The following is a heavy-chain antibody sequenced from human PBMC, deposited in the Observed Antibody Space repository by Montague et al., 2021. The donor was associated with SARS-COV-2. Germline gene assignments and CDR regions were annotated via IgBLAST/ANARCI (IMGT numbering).Heavy chain of an antibody. Sequence: TLSLTCTVSGGSISSGGYYWSWIRQHPGKGLEWIGYIYHSGSTYYNPSLKSRVTISVDTSKNQFSLKLSSVTAADTAVYYCAREPRVGQLLSIYYYGMDVRGQGTTVTVSS. CDR2: IYHSGST. V-gene: IGHV4-31*03. CDR3: AREPRVGQLLSIYYYGMDV. J-gene: IGHJ6*02. CDR1: GGSISSGGYY. D-gene: IGHD2-2*01.